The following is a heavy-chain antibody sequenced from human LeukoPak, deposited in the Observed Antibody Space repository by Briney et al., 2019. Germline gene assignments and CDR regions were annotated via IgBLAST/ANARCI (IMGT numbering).Heavy chain of an antibody. Sequence: GGSLRLPCAASGFTFSTYGMHWVRLAPGKGLEWVAFIHYDGGNEYNGDSVKGRFTISRDNSKNTLYLQMNSLRPEDTAVYYCARGLPSSTRTYNWFDPWGPGTLVTVSS. CDR3: ARGLPSSTRTYNWFDP. V-gene: IGHV3-30*02. D-gene: IGHD2-2*01. CDR1: GFTFSTYG. J-gene: IGHJ5*02. CDR2: IHYDGGNE.